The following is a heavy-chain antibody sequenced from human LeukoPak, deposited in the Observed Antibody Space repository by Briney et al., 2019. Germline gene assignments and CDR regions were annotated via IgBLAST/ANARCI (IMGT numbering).Heavy chain of an antibody. CDR3: ARAGMDNWFDP. CDR2: IYHSGST. V-gene: IGHV4-30-2*01. CDR1: GGSISSGGYS. J-gene: IGHJ5*02. Sequence: SETLSLTCAVSGGSISSGGYSWSWIRQPPGKGLEWIGYIYHSGSTYYNPSLKSRVTISVDRSKNQFSLKLSSVTAADTAVYYCARAGMDNWFDPWGQGTLVNVFS. D-gene: IGHD6-13*01.